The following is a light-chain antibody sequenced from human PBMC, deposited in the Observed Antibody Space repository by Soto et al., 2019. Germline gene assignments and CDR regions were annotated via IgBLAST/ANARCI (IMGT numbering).Light chain of an antibody. Sequence: ETVMTQSPATLSVSPGERATLSCRASQSVSSNLVWYQQKPGRAPRLLIYSASTRATGIPDRFSGSGSGTEFNLTISSLQSEDFAIYSRLQYKNWPPWTFGRGTKVEIK. CDR3: LQYKNWPPWT. CDR2: SAS. J-gene: IGKJ1*01. V-gene: IGKV3-15*01. CDR1: QSVSSN.